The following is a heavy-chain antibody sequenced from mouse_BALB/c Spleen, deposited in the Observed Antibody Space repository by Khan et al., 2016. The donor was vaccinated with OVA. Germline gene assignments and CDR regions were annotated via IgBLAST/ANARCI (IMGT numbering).Heavy chain of an antibody. V-gene: IGHV3-2*02. CDR3: ARTARIKY. J-gene: IGHJ2*01. D-gene: IGHD1-2*01. CDR1: GYSITSGYG. CDR2: ISYSGST. Sequence: EVQLQESGPGLVKPSQSFSLTCTVTGYSITSGYGWNWIRQFPGNKLEWMGYISYSGSTNYNPSFKSRIPITRDTSKNQFFLQLNSVTTEDTATYYCARTARIKYWGQGTTLTVSS.